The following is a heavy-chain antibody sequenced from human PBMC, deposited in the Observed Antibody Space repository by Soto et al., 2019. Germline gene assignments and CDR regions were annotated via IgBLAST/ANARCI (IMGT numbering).Heavy chain of an antibody. CDR2: ISAYNGNT. D-gene: IGHD1-20*01. Sequence: GASVKVSCKASGYTFTGYYMHWVRQAPGQGLEWMGWISAYNGNTNYAQKLQGRVTMTTDTSTSTAYMELTSLRSDDTAVYYCARGDNWPYYFDYWGQGTLVTVSS. V-gene: IGHV1-18*04. J-gene: IGHJ4*02. CDR3: ARGDNWPYYFDY. CDR1: GYTFTGYY.